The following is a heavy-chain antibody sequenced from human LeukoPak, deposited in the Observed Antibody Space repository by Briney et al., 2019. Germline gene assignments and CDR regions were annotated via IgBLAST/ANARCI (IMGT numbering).Heavy chain of an antibody. CDR3: ARFHRGWYFDY. CDR1: GFTFSTYS. J-gene: IGHJ4*02. Sequence: PGGSLRLSCAASGFTFSTYSMNWVRQAPGKGLEWVSSISSSSTYIYYADSVKGRFTISRDNSKNTLYLQMNSLRAEDTAVYYCARFHRGWYFDYWGQGTLVTVSS. D-gene: IGHD2-15*01. CDR2: ISSSSTYI. V-gene: IGHV3-21*04.